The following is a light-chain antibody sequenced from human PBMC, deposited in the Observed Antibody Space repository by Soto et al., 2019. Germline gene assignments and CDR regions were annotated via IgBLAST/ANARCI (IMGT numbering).Light chain of an antibody. J-gene: IGLJ2*01. CDR1: GSNIGSNS. CDR3: GTWESYLRVVV. V-gene: IGLV1-51*01. CDR2: DND. Sequence: QSVLTQPPSVSAAPGQTVTISCSGRGSNIGSNSVSWYQQVPGTAPKLLLYDNDKRPSGIPDRFFGSKSGTSATLGIAGLQTADEADYYCGTWESYLRVVVFGGGTQLTVL.